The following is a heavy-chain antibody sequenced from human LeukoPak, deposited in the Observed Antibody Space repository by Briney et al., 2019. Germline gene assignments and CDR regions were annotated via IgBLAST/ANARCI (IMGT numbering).Heavy chain of an antibody. CDR1: GYSINNYW. D-gene: IGHD2-15*01. CDR3: ARQEYCSGGSCYTWFDP. J-gene: IGHJ5*02. CDR2: IYAADSDI. V-gene: IGHV5-51*01. Sequence: GESLKISCKGSGYSINNYWIGWVRPMPGKGLEWMGIIYAADSDIRYSPSFQGQVTISADKSISTVYLQWSSLKASDTAMYYCARQEYCSGGSCYTWFDPWGQGTLVTVSS.